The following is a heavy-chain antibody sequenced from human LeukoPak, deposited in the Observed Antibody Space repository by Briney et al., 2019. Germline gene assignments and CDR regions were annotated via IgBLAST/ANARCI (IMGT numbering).Heavy chain of an antibody. V-gene: IGHV1-69*04. J-gene: IGHJ4*02. Sequence: SVKVSCKPSVGTFSSYAISWVRQAPGQGLEWMGRIIPILGIANYAQKFQGRVTITADKSTSTAYMELSSLRSEDTAVYYCARGPNYYDSSGYYRNWGQGTLVTVSS. D-gene: IGHD3-22*01. CDR2: IIPILGIA. CDR1: VGTFSSYA. CDR3: ARGPNYYDSSGYYRN.